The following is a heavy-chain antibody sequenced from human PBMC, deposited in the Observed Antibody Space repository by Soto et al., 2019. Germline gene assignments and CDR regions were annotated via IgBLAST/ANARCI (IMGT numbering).Heavy chain of an antibody. CDR1: GGSISTSNW. V-gene: IGHV4-4*02. D-gene: IGHD1-1*01. CDR3: ARVRYNWNDED. J-gene: IGHJ4*02. Sequence: QVQLQESGPGLVKPSGTLSLTCAVSGGSISTSNWWIWVRQPPGKGLEWIGEIYYSGNTNYNPSPKRRVTISVDKSQNQFSLKLSSVTAADTAVYYCARVRYNWNDEDWGQGTLVTVSS. CDR2: IYYSGNT.